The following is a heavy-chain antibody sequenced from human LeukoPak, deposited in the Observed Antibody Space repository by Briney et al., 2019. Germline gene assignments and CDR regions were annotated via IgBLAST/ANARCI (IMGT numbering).Heavy chain of an antibody. J-gene: IGHJ6*03. V-gene: IGHV4-4*07. Sequence: SETLSLTCTVSGGSISTFYWSWIRQPAGKGLEWIGRIHTDGSINYNPSLKSRVTMSLDKSKNQFSLRLSSVTAADTAVYYCARVRFWERYMDVWGKGTTVTISS. D-gene: IGHD3-10*01. CDR1: GGSISTFY. CDR2: IHTDGSI. CDR3: ARVRFWERYMDV.